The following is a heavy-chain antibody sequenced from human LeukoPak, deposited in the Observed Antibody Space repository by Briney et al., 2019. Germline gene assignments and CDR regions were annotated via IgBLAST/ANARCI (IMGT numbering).Heavy chain of an antibody. V-gene: IGHV4-31*03. D-gene: IGHD4-17*01. CDR1: GGSISSGSYY. J-gene: IGHJ3*02. CDR2: IYYSGST. Sequence: SQTLSLTCTVSGGSISSGSYYWSWIRQHPGKGLEWIGYIYYSGSTYYNPSLKSRVIISVDTSKNQFSLKLSSVTAADTAVYYCARVRDYLDAFDIWGQGTMVTVSS. CDR3: ARVRDYLDAFDI.